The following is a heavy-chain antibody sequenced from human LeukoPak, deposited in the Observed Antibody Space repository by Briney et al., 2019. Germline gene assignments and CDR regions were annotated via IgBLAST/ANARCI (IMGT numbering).Heavy chain of an antibody. Sequence: PSETLSLTCAVYGGSFSDYYWSWIRQPPGKGLEWIGDINHSANMRYNPSLKSRVSLSVDTSKSQFSLKLSSVTAADTAIYSCVYVGLTATIREDCWGQGTLVTVSS. V-gene: IGHV4-34*01. J-gene: IGHJ4*02. CDR1: GGSFSDYY. CDR3: VYVGLTATIREDC. D-gene: IGHD5-12*01. CDR2: INHSANM.